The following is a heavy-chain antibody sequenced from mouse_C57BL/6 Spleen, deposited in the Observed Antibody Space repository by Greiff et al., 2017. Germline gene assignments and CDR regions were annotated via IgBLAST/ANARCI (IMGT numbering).Heavy chain of an antibody. CDR3: AKHDNEYYDDMDY. CDR2: IWGGGST. Sequence: VQLQESGPGLVAPSQCLSISCTVSGFSLTSYGVDWVRQPPGKGLEWLGVIWGGGSTNYNSALMSRLSISKDNSKTHVYLKMNSLQTDATAMYSCAKHDNEYYDDMDYWGQGTSVTVSS. V-gene: IGHV2-9*01. CDR1: GFSLTSYG. J-gene: IGHJ4*01.